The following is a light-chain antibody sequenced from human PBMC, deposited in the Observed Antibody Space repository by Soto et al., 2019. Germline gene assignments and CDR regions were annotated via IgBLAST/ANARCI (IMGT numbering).Light chain of an antibody. CDR3: QQYGSSPPIT. CDR1: QSVSSY. J-gene: IGKJ5*01. V-gene: IGKV3-20*01. CDR2: DAS. Sequence: EIVLTLSVSALSLAACEGSTLSCRASQSVSSYLAWYQQKPGQAPRLLIYDASSRATGIPDRFSGSGSGTDFTLTISRLEPEDFAVYYCQQYGSSPPITFGQGTRLEI.